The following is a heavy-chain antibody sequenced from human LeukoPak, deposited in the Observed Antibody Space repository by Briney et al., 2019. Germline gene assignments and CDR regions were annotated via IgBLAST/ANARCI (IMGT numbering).Heavy chain of an antibody. V-gene: IGHV3-15*01. Sequence: GGSLRLSCVASGFTFTNAWMSWVRQAPGKGLEWVGHIKSKTDGETTDYPAPVKGRFIVSRDDSKHTLYLQINSLRTDDTAVYYCAKYDTSVNFDYWGQGTLVTVSS. J-gene: IGHJ4*02. CDR3: AKYDTSVNFDY. CDR2: IKSKTDGETT. D-gene: IGHD3-22*01. CDR1: GFTFTNAW.